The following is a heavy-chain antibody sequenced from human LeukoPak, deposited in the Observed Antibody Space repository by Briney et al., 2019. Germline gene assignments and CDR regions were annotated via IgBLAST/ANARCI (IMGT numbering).Heavy chain of an antibody. J-gene: IGHJ5*02. CDR3: ARMRYCSSTSCVNWYDP. D-gene: IGHD2-2*01. CDR2: MNPNSGNT. Sequence: ASVKVSCKASGYTFTSYDINWVRQAAGQGLEWMGWMNPNSGNTGYAQKFQGRVTMTRNTSTSTAYMELSSLRSEDTAVYYCARMRYCSSTSCVNWYDPWGQGTLVTVSS. CDR1: GYTFTSYD. V-gene: IGHV1-8*01.